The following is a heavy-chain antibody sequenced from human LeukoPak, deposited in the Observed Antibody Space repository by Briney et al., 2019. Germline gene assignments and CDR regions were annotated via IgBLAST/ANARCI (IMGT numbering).Heavy chain of an antibody. CDR2: IYSGGST. J-gene: IGHJ4*02. D-gene: IGHD6-6*01. Sequence: PGGSLRLSCAASGFTFDDYTMHWVRQPPGKGLEWVSVIYSGGSTYYADSVKGRFSISRDKSKNTLYLQMNSLRAEDTAVYYCARDLGSSDFDYWGQGTLVTVSS. CDR1: GFTFDDYT. CDR3: ARDLGSSDFDY. V-gene: IGHV3-66*01.